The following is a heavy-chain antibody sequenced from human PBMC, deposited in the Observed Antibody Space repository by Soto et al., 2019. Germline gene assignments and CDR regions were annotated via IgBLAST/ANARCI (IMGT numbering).Heavy chain of an antibody. CDR1: GGSFSGYY. Sequence: SETLSLTCAVYGGSFSGYYWSWIRQPPGKGLEWIGEINHSGSTNYNPSLKSRVTISVDTSKNQFSLKLGSVTAADTAVYYCARRQAGYCSSTSCYSSYSNYVSPRRVARMDVWGKGTTVTVSS. J-gene: IGHJ6*03. CDR2: INHSGST. D-gene: IGHD2-2*01. CDR3: ARRQAGYCSSTSCYSSYSNYVSPRRVARMDV. V-gene: IGHV4-34*01.